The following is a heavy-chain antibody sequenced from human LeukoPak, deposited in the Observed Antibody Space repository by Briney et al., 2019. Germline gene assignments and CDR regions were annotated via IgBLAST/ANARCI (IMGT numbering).Heavy chain of an antibody. Sequence: GESLKISCKGSGYSFTSYWIGWVRQMPGKGLEWMGIICPGDSDTRYSPSFQGQVTISADKSISTAYLQWSSLKASDTAMYYCARTYYYGSGSYFPLGIDYWGQGTLVTVSS. CDR2: ICPGDSDT. J-gene: IGHJ4*02. D-gene: IGHD3-10*01. V-gene: IGHV5-51*01. CDR3: ARTYYYGSGSYFPLGIDY. CDR1: GYSFTSYW.